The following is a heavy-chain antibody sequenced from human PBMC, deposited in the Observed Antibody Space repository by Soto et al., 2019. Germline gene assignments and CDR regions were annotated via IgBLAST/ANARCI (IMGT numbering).Heavy chain of an antibody. CDR1: GCSISSYY. CDR2: IYYSGST. V-gene: IGHV4-59*08. D-gene: IGHD6-19*01. J-gene: IGHJ6*03. CDR3: ARHHLGWPNYYYYMYV. Sequence: PSETLSLTCTVSGCSISSYYWSWIRQPPGKGLEWIGYIYYSGSTNYNPSLKSRVTISVDTSKNQFSLKLSSVTAADTAVYYCARHHLGWPNYYYYMYVCGKGTTVTVSS.